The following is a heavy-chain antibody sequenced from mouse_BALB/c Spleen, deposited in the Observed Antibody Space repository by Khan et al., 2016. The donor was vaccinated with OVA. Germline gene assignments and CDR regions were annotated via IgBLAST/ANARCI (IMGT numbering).Heavy chain of an antibody. D-gene: IGHD2-14*01. J-gene: IGHJ4*01. CDR1: GYAFANNG. CDR3: ARVGYSGTMNY. V-gene: IGHV9-3-1*01. CDR2: INTYTGEP. Sequence: QIQLVQSGPELKKPGETVKISCKASGYAFANNGMNWVRQAPGKGLKWMGWINTYTGEPTYAADFKGRFAFSLETSASTAYLQINNLKNEDTATYFCARVGYSGTMNYWGQGTSVIVSS.